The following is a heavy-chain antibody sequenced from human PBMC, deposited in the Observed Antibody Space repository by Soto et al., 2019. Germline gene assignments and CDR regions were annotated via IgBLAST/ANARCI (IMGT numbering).Heavy chain of an antibody. Sequence: QVQLQESGPGLVEPSQTLSLTCTVSGASISTTNYYWSWIRQPPGKGLEWIGYIYQSGTTYYNPSIKSRVTISLDTSKNQFSLKLTSVTAADTAVYFCVRDNYGDYDYWGQGTLVTVSS. CDR1: GASISTTNYY. V-gene: IGHV4-30-4*01. D-gene: IGHD4-17*01. CDR3: VRDNYGDYDY. CDR2: IYQSGTT. J-gene: IGHJ4*02.